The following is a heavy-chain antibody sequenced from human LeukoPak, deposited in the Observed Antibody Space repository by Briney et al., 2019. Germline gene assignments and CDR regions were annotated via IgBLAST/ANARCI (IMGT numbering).Heavy chain of an antibody. CDR2: ISGSGGST. CDR1: GFTFSSYA. V-gene: IGHV3-23*01. Sequence: GSLILSCAASGFTFSSYAMSWVRPAPGKGLEWVSAISGSGGSTYYADSVKGRFTISRDNSKNTLYLQMNSLRAEDTAVYYCAKVGRGGYHFDYWGQGTLVTVSS. CDR3: AKVGRGGYHFDY. D-gene: IGHD1-26*01. J-gene: IGHJ4*02.